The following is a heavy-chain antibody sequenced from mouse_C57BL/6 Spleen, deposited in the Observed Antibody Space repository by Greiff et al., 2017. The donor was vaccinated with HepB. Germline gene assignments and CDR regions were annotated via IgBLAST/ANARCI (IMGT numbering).Heavy chain of an antibody. J-gene: IGHJ1*03. CDR3: ARLGITTVVATTDV. CDR2: IYPGDGDT. Sequence: QVQLKQSGAELVKPGASVKISCKASGYAFSSYWMNWVKQRPGKGLEWIGQIYPGDGDTNYNGKFKGKATLTADKSSSTAYMQLSSLTSEDSAVYFCARLGITTVVATTDVWGTGTTVTVSS. V-gene: IGHV1-80*01. CDR1: GYAFSSYW. D-gene: IGHD1-1*01.